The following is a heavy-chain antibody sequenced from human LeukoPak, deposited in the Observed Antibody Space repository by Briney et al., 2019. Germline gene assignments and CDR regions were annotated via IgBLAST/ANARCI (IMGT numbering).Heavy chain of an antibody. CDR3: ARADTAMVRIKDEYFQH. Sequence: GGSLRLSCAASGFTFSSYWMSWVRQAPGKGLEWVDNIKQDGSEKYYVDSVKGRFTISRDNAKNSLYLQMNSLRAEDTAVYYCARADTAMVRIKDEYFQHWGQGTLVTVSS. V-gene: IGHV3-7*03. D-gene: IGHD5-18*01. CDR2: IKQDGSEK. J-gene: IGHJ1*01. CDR1: GFTFSSYW.